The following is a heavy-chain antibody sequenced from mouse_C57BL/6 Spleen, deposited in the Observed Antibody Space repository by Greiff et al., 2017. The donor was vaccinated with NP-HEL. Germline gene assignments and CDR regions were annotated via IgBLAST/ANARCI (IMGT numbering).Heavy chain of an antibody. D-gene: IGHD1-1*01. CDR1: GYSITSGYD. V-gene: IGHV3-1*01. CDR2: ISYSGST. Sequence: EVQVVESGPGMVKPSQSLSLTCTVTGYSITSGYDWHWIRHFPGNKLEWMGYISYSGSTNYNPSLKSRISITHDTSKNHFFLKLNSVTTEDTATYYCARRYGSSYWYFDVWGTGTTVTVSS. CDR3: ARRYGSSYWYFDV. J-gene: IGHJ1*03.